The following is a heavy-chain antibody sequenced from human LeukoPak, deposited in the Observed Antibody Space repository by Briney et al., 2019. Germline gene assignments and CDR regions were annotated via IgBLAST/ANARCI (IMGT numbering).Heavy chain of an antibody. CDR2: MNPNSGNT. Sequence: ASVKVSRKASGYTFTSYDINWVRQATGQGLEWMGWMNPNSGNTGYAQKFQGRVTMTRNTSISTAYMELSSLRSEDTAVYYCASQVYSSGYVPAEYWGQGTLVTVSS. V-gene: IGHV1-8*01. CDR1: GYTFTSYD. CDR3: ASQVYSSGYVPAEY. J-gene: IGHJ4*02. D-gene: IGHD3-22*01.